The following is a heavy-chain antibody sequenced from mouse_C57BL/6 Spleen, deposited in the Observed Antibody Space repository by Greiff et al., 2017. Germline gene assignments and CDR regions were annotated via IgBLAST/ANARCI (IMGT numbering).Heavy chain of an antibody. V-gene: IGHV1-69*01. D-gene: IGHD3-2*02. CDR3: ASQGAAQATNYAMDY. CDR1: GYTFTSYW. CDR2: IEPSDSYT. Sequence: QVQLQQPGAELVMPGASVKLSCKASGYTFTSYWMHWVKQRPGQGLEWIAEIEPSDSYTNYNQQFKGKSTLTVDKSSSTAYMQLSSLTSEDSAVYYCASQGAAQATNYAMDYWGQGTSVTSPQ. J-gene: IGHJ4*01.